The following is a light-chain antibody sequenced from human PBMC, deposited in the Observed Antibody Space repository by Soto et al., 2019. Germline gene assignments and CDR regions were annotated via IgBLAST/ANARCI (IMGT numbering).Light chain of an antibody. V-gene: IGKV3-20*01. J-gene: IGKJ1*01. CDR1: QSVSNNY. CDR2: GAS. CDR3: QQYATSTLT. Sequence: EIVLTHFPGTLSLSPGERATLSCRASQSVSNNYLAWYQQKPGQAPRLVIFGASNKATGLPHRFSASGSETEFTLTIRRLEPEDLVVYYCQQYATSTLTFSHGTKVEI.